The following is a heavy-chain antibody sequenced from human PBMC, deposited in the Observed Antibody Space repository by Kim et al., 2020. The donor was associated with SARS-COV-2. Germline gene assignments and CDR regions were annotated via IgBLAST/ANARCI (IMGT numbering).Heavy chain of an antibody. CDR2: LYSGGGA. D-gene: IGHD1-26*01. Sequence: GGSLRLSCAASGFSVSSDYMSWVRQAPGKWLEWVSVLYSGGGAYYADSVKGRFSISRDNSKNTLFLQMNSLRVDDTAVYFCARGGGAVGPGGYWGQGTLVTVSS. CDR3: ARGGGAVGPGGY. CDR1: GFSVSSDY. J-gene: IGHJ4*02. V-gene: IGHV3-53*01.